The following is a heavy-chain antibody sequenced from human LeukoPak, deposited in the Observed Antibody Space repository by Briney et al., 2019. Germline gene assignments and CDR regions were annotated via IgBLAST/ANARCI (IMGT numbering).Heavy chain of an antibody. CDR2: ISYDGSNK. D-gene: IGHD5-24*01. CDR3: AREGEGEDGYYFVY. J-gene: IGHJ4*02. V-gene: IGHV3-30*04. CDR1: GFTFSSYA. Sequence: GGSLRLSCAASGFTFSSYAMHWVRQAPGKGLEWVAVISYDGSNKYYADSVKGRFTISRDNSKNTLYLQMNSLRAEDTAVYYCAREGEGEDGYYFVYWGQGTLVTVSS.